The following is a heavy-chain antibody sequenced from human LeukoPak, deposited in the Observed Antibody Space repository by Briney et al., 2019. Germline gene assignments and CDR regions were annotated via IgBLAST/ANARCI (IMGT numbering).Heavy chain of an antibody. Sequence: GGSLRLSCAASGFTFSSYSMNWVRQAPGKGLEWVSSISSSSSYIYYADSVKGRFTISRDNAKNSLYLQMNSLRAEDTAVYYCARSYSSSWYYFDYWGQGTLVTVSS. V-gene: IGHV3-21*01. CDR1: GFTFSSYS. CDR2: ISSSSSYI. D-gene: IGHD6-13*01. CDR3: ARSYSSSWYYFDY. J-gene: IGHJ4*02.